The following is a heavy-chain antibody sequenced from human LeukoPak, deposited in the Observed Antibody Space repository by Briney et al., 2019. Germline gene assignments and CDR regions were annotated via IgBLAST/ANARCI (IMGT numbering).Heavy chain of an antibody. CDR3: ARRGPSFNIVVVTSILDNWFDP. CDR2: IYYSGST. V-gene: IGHV4-59*01. CDR1: GGSISSYY. J-gene: IGHJ5*02. Sequence: PSETLSLTCTVSGGSISSYYWSWIRQPPGKGLEWIGYIYYSGSTNYNPSLKSRVTISVDTSKNQFSLKLSSVTAADTAVYYCARRGPSFNIVVVTSILDNWFDPWGQGTLVTVSS. D-gene: IGHD2-21*02.